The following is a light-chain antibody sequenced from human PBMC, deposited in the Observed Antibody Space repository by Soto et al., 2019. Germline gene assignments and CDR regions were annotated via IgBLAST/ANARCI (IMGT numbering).Light chain of an antibody. CDR1: QSVSND. Sequence: EIVLTQSPATLSVSPGERATLSCRASQSVSNDLAWYQQQPGQAPRLLIYGASTTATGIPARFSGSGSGTEFTLTIDSLQSEDFAVYYCLHYKDWPRWTFGQGTKVDIX. CDR3: LHYKDWPRWT. J-gene: IGKJ1*01. V-gene: IGKV3-15*01. CDR2: GAS.